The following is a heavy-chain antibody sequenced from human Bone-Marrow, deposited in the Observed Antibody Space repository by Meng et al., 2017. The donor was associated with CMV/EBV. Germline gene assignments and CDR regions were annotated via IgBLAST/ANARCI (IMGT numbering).Heavy chain of an antibody. CDR2: ISAYNGNT. J-gene: IGHJ3*02. CDR1: GYTFTSYG. D-gene: IGHD1-26*01. V-gene: IGHV1-18*01. CDR3: ARGRLVGATPSAFDI. Sequence: ASVKVSCKASGYTFTSYGISWVRQAPGQGLEWMGWISAYNGNTNYAQKLQGRVTMTTDTSTSTAYMELSSLRSEDTAVYYCARGRLVGATPSAFDIWGQGTTVTVSS.